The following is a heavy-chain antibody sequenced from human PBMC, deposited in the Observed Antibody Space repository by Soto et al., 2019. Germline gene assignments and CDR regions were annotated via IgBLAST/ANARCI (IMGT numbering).Heavy chain of an antibody. CDR1: GYSFTSYW. CDR2: IYPGDSDT. J-gene: IGHJ5*02. V-gene: IGHV5-51*01. CDR3: ARYASQYYYGSGSYPYNWFDP. D-gene: IGHD3-10*01. Sequence: GESLKISCKGSGYSFTSYWIGWVRQMPGKXLEWMGIIYPGDSDTRYSPSFQAQVTISADKSISTAYLQWSSLKASDTAMYYCARYASQYYYGSGSYPYNWFDPWGQGTLVTVSS.